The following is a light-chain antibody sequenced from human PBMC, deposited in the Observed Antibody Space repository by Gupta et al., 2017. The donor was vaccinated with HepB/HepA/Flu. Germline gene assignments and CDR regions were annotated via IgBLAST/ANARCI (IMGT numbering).Light chain of an antibody. CDR3: YSWERSRSIYVV. CDR1: SSNISRTC. J-gene: IGLJ2*01. CDR2: ESH. V-gene: IGLV1-51*02. Sequence: QSVFPQPPSLSPAPGQPVTISCSERSSNISRTCGPCYQQLPGTAPRLLIFESHNRHSWTPERGSGSASGTSATLGITGLQAGEEDVDYCYSWERSRSIYVVFGGGTKLTVL.